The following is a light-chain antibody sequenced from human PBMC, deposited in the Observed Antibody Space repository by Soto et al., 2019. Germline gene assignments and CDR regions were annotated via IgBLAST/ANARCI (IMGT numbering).Light chain of an antibody. J-gene: IGLJ2*01. CDR1: SSDVGAYEY. CDR2: DVT. V-gene: IGLV2-14*01. CDR3: TSYTRSSTLV. Sequence: QSALTQPASVPGSPGQSIAIYCTGTSSDVGAYEYVSWYQHYPGKAPKLIIYDVTNRPSGVSDRFSGSKSGNTASLTISGLHTEDEAEYHCTSYTRSSTLVFGGGTKLTVL.